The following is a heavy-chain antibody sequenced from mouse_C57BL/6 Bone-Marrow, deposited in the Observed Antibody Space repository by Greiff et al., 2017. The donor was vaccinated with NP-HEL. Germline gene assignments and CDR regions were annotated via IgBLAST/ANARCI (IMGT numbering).Heavy chain of an antibody. CDR1: GYTFTDYY. J-gene: IGHJ1*03. V-gene: IGHV1-26*01. CDR2: INPNNGGT. CDR3: ARSSYDYDGYWYFDV. Sequence: VQLQQSGPELVKPGASVKISCKASGYTFTDYYMNWVKQSHGKSLEWIGDINPNNGGTSYNQKFKGKATLTVDKSSSTAYMELRSLTSEDSAVYYCARSSYDYDGYWYFDVWGTGTTVTVSS. D-gene: IGHD2-4*01.